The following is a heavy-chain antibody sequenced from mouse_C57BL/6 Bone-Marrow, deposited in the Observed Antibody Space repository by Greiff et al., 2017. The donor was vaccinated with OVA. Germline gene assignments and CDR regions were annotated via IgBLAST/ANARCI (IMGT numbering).Heavy chain of an antibody. D-gene: IGHD2-1*01. J-gene: IGHJ1*03. V-gene: IGHV5-4*01. CDR1: GFTFSSYA. CDR3: AREELYGTWYFDF. CDR2: ISDGGSYT. Sequence: EVTLMESGGGLVKPGGSLHLSCAASGFTFSSYAMSWVRQTPEKRLEWVATISDGGSYTYYPDNVTGRFTISRDTAKNDLYLQMSHLKSEDTAMYYCAREELYGTWYFDFWGRGTTVTVSS.